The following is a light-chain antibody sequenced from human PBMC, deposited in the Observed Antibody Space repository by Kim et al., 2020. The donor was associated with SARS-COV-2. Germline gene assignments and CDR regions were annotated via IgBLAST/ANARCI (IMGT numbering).Light chain of an antibody. CDR2: AAS. J-gene: IGKJ1*01. CDR1: QSINSY. CDR3: LQSYRMSWT. Sequence: ASIGDRVTITCRASQSINSYLSWYQQKPGQAPKLLIYAASSLQSGVPSRFGGSGSGTDFTLTISSLQPEDFATYYCLQSYRMSWTFGQGTKVDIK. V-gene: IGKV1-39*01.